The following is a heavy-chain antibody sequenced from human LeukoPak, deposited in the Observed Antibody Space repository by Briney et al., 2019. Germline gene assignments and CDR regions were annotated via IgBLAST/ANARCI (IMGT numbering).Heavy chain of an antibody. J-gene: IGHJ4*02. Sequence: GSLRLSCAASGFTFSSYSMNWVRQAPGNGLRWVSYISSSSSNIYYADSVKGRFTISRDNAKNSLHLQMNSLRAEDTAVYYCARDGDCSSTSCLDYWGQGTLVTVSS. CDR2: ISSSSSNI. CDR3: ARDGDCSSTSCLDY. D-gene: IGHD2-2*01. CDR1: GFTFSSYS. V-gene: IGHV3-48*04.